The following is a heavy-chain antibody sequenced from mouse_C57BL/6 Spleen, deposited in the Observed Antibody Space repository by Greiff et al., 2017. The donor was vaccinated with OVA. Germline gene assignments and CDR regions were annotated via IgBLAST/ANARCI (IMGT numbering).Heavy chain of an antibody. D-gene: IGHD2-3*01. Sequence: QVQLQQPGAELVKPGASVKLSCKASGYTFTSYWMQWVKQRPGPGLEWIGEIDPSDSYTNYNQKFKGKATLTVDTSSSTAYMQLSSLTSEDSAVYYCARSLDGYYFDYWGQGTTLTVSS. V-gene: IGHV1-50*01. CDR2: IDPSDSYT. CDR1: GYTFTSYW. J-gene: IGHJ2*01. CDR3: ARSLDGYYFDY.